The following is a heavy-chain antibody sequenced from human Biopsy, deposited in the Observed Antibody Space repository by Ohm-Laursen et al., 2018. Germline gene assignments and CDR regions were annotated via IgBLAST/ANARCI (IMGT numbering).Heavy chain of an antibody. Sequence: SQTLSLTCEVYGKTFSDYYWSRIRQTPGKGLEWIGEINHSGRTNYNPSLKSRVTISVDTSKNQFSLKVRSVTAADTAVYYCVRGVDYYDPYHYYALDVWGQGTTVTVSS. J-gene: IGHJ6*02. CDR2: INHSGRT. D-gene: IGHD3-22*01. CDR3: VRGVDYYDPYHYYALDV. V-gene: IGHV4-34*01. CDR1: GKTFSDYY.